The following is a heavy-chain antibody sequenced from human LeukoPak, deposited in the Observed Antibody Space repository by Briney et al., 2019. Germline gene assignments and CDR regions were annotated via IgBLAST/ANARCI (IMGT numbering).Heavy chain of an antibody. D-gene: IGHD6-13*01. J-gene: IGHJ6*03. V-gene: IGHV4-34*01. Sequence: SETLSLTCAVYGGSFSGDYWSWIRQPPGKGLEWIGEINHSGSTNYNPSLKSRVTISVDTSKNQFSLKLSSVTAADTAVYYCARVRQQLARRYYLDVWGKGTTVTVSS. CDR3: ARVRQQLARRYYLDV. CDR1: GGSFSGDY. CDR2: INHSGST.